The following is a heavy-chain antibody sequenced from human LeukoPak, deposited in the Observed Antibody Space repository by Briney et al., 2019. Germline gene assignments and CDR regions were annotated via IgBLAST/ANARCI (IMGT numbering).Heavy chain of an antibody. V-gene: IGHV3-23*01. CDR3: VQDWAWGAFAY. D-gene: IGHD7-27*01. Sequence: GESLRLSCAASGFSFRSYAMNWVRQAPGKGLEWVSSITGTGGTTYYADSVKGWFTISRDNSKNTLYLQMNSLRAEDTAVYYCVQDWAWGAFAYWGQGTLVTVSS. CDR1: GFSFRSYA. J-gene: IGHJ4*02. CDR2: ITGTGGTT.